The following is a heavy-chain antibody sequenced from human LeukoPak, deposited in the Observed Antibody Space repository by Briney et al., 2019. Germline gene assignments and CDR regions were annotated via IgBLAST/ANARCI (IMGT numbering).Heavy chain of an antibody. CDR1: GFTFSDYY. V-gene: IGHV3-11*04. CDR2: ISSSGSTI. D-gene: IGHD3-22*01. CDR3: ARENSRRSTMTGNEAD. J-gene: IGHJ4*02. Sequence: GGSLRLSCAASGFTFSDYYMSWIRQAPGKGLEWVSYISSSGSTIYYADSVKGRFTISRDNAKNSLYLQMNSLRAEDTAVYYCARENSRRSTMTGNEADWGQGTLVTVSS.